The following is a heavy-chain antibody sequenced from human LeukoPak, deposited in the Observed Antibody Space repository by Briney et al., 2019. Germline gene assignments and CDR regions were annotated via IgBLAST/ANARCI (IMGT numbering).Heavy chain of an antibody. D-gene: IGHD1-26*01. J-gene: IGHJ4*02. V-gene: IGHV3-48*01. CDR2: ITSTSDTI. CDR1: TYSFSRFS. CDR3: ASFPWDLRPT. Sequence: GGSLRLSCESSTYSFSRFSMNWVRQAPGKGLEWLSYITSTSDTIYYADSVKGRFTISRDNAKNSLYLQMNSLRAEDTAVYYCASFPWDLRPTWGQGTLVSVAS.